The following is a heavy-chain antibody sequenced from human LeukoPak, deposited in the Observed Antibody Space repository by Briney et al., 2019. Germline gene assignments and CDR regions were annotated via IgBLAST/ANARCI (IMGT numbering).Heavy chain of an antibody. V-gene: IGHV4-39*07. CDR1: GGSISSSSYY. CDR2: IYYSGST. J-gene: IGHJ6*02. CDR3: ARAEGPNSYYGMDV. Sequence: SETLSLTCTVSGGSISSSSYYWGWIRQPPGKGLEWIGSIYYSGSTYYNPSLESRVTISVDTSKNQFSLKLSSVTAADTAVYYCARAEGPNSYYGMDVWGQGTTVTVSS. D-gene: IGHD2/OR15-2a*01.